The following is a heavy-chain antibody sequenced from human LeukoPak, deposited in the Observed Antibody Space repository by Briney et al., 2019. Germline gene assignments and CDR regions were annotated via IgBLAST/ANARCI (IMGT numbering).Heavy chain of an antibody. J-gene: IGHJ4*02. CDR2: INPSGGST. CDR3: AAYCSGGSCYSDNFDY. CDR1: GYTFTSYY. Sequence: ASVKVSCKASGYTFTSYYMHWVRQAPGQGLKWMGIINPSGGSTSYAQKFQGRVTMTRDTSTSTVYMELSSLRSEDTAVYYCAAYCSGGSCYSDNFDYWGRGTLVTVSS. V-gene: IGHV1-46*01. D-gene: IGHD2-15*01.